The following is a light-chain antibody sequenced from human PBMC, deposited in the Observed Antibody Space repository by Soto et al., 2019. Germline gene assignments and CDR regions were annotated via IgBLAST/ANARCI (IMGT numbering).Light chain of an antibody. J-gene: IGKJ4*01. Sequence: IVMTQSPATLSVTPGERATLSCRASQSVSSNLAWYQQKPGQAPRLLIYGASTRATGIPARFSGSGSGTEFTLTISSLQSEDFAVYYCQQYNNWPSTFGGGTMVDIK. CDR3: QQYNNWPST. CDR1: QSVSSN. CDR2: GAS. V-gene: IGKV3-15*01.